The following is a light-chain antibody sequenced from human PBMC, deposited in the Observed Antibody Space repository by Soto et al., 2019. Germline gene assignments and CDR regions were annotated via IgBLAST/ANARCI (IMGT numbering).Light chain of an antibody. CDR1: QGISSW. CDR2: AAS. Sequence: DLQMTQSPSSLSASVGDRVTITCRASQGISSWLAWYQQKPEKAPKSLIYAASILQSGVPSRFSRSGSGTDFTLTIISLQPEDFATYYCQHYNSYPPTFGPGPNVDIK. V-gene: IGKV1D-16*01. CDR3: QHYNSYPPT. J-gene: IGKJ3*01.